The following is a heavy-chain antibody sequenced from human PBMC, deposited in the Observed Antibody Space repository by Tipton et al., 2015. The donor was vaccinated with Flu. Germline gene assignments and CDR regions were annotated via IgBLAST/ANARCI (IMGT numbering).Heavy chain of an antibody. V-gene: IGHV4-59*12. CDR3: AKEGSYNILTNYYNKGVDP. Sequence: TLSLTCTVSGGSISSYYWSWIRQPPGKELEWIGYIYYSGSTNYNPSLKSRVTISVDTSKNQFSLKVTSVTAADTAVYYCAKEGSYNILTNYYNKGVDPWGQGTLVIVSS. CDR1: GGSISSYY. CDR2: IYYSGST. D-gene: IGHD3-9*01. J-gene: IGHJ5*02.